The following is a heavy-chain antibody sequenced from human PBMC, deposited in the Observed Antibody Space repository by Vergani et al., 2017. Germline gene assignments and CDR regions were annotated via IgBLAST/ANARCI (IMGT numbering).Heavy chain of an antibody. V-gene: IGHV2-26*01. CDR2: IFSYDEK. CDR3: ARILSRWDFDY. CDR1: GFSLSNARMG. D-gene: IGHD2-8*02. J-gene: IGHJ4*02. Sequence: QVTLKESGPVLVKPTETLTLTCTVSGFSLSNARMGVSWIRQPPGKALEWLAHIFSYDEKSSSPSRKSRLTIAKDTSKSQVVLTMTNMDPVDTATSYCARILSRWDFDYWGQGTLVTVSS.